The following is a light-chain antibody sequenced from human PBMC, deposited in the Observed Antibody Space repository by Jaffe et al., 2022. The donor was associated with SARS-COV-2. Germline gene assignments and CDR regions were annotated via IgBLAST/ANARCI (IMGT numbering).Light chain of an antibody. CDR1: SGHSTYA. CDR3: QTWATGIVV. CDR2: LNSDGSH. J-gene: IGLJ2*01. V-gene: IGLV4-69*01. Sequence: QVVLTQSPSASASLGASVKLTCTLSSGHSTYAIAWHQQQPEKGPRYLLNLNSDGSHSRGDGIPDRFSGSSSGAERYLTISSLQSEDEADYYCQTWATGIVVFGGGTKLTVL.